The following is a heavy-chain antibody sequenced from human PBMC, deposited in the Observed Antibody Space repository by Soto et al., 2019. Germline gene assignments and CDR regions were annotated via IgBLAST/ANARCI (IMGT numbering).Heavy chain of an antibody. CDR3: AKDRRAGGNYGFYSDF. CDR2: SSATGAGT. V-gene: IGHV3-23*01. J-gene: IGHJ4*02. D-gene: IGHD3-10*01. Sequence: EVQLLEAGGGLVQPGGSLRLSCAASGFTFSSYGMTWVRHAPGKGLEWVSFSSATGAGTYYADSVKGRFTISRDKSKTTLYLQITSLTPEDTAVSYCAKDRRAGGNYGFYSDFWGQG. CDR1: GFTFSSYG.